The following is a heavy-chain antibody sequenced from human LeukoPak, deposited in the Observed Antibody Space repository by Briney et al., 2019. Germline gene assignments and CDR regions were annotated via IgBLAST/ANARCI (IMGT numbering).Heavy chain of an antibody. CDR3: AREAEYSFGSGSYRLYNWFDP. CDR2: IYTSGSI. Sequence: PSETLSLTCTVSGYSISSGYYWSWIRQPAGKGLEWIGRIYTSGSINYNPSLKSRVTISVDTSKNQFSLKLSSVTAADTAVYYCAREAEYSFGSGSYRLYNWFDPWGQGTLVTVSS. V-gene: IGHV4-61*02. CDR1: GYSISSGYY. J-gene: IGHJ5*02. D-gene: IGHD3-10*01.